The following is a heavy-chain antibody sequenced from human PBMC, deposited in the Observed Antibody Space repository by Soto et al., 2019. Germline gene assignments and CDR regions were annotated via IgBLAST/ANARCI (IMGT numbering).Heavy chain of an antibody. CDR1: GYSISSGYY. Sequence: SETLSLTCAVSGYSISSGYYWGWIRQPPGKGLEWIGSIYHSGSTYYNPSLKSRVTISVDTSKNQFSLKLSSVTATDTAVYYCARGRGGRSIAARPGDWFDPWGQGTLVTVSS. V-gene: IGHV4-38-2*01. J-gene: IGHJ5*02. CDR2: IYHSGST. D-gene: IGHD6-6*01. CDR3: ARGRGGRSIAARPGDWFDP.